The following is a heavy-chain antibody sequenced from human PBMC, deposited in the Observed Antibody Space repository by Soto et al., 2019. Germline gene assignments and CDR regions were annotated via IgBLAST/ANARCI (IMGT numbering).Heavy chain of an antibody. CDR2: IYYAGST. D-gene: IGHD3-10*01. V-gene: IGHV4-59*08. CDR3: ARHGSGGRAFDI. J-gene: IGHJ3*02. CDR1: GGSISGYY. Sequence: PSETLSLTCTVSGGSISGYYWSWIRQPPGKGLEWIGYIYYAGSTNYNPSLESRVTMSVDTSKNQFSLELTSVTAADTAVYYFARHGSGGRAFDIWGPGTMVTVSS.